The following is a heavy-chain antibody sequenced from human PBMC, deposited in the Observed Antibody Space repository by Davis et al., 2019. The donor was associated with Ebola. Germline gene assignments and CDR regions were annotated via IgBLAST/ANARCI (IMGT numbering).Heavy chain of an antibody. CDR3: ARQRSLVGAASDY. CDR2: IYPGDSDT. D-gene: IGHD1-26*01. J-gene: IGHJ4*02. CDR1: GYSFTSYW. V-gene: IGHV5-51*01. Sequence: KVSCKGSGYSFTSYWIGWVRQMPGKGLEWMGIIYPGDSDTRYSPSFQGQATISADKSISTAYLQWSSLKASDTAMYYCARQRSLVGAASDYWGQGTLVTVSS.